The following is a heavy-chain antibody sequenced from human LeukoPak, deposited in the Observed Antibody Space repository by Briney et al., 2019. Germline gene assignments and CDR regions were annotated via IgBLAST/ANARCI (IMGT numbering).Heavy chain of an antibody. V-gene: IGHV4-39*07. J-gene: IGHJ4*02. D-gene: IGHD3-22*01. Sequence: KASQTLSLTCTVSGGSISSSTYYWGWIRQPPGRGLEWIGSIYHSGSTYYNSSLKSRVTISVDTSKNQFSLKLSSVTAADTAVYYCARVAGYYDTNVYPSWGQGTLVTVSS. CDR1: GGSISSSTYY. CDR3: ARVAGYYDTNVYPS. CDR2: IYHSGST.